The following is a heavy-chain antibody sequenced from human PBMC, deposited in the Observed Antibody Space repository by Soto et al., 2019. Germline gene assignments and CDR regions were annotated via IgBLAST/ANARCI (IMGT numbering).Heavy chain of an antibody. D-gene: IGHD3-3*01. CDR3: ARDQYDFRSGSYYYAMEV. V-gene: IGHV4-61*01. CDR2: IYYTGST. CDR1: GGSVSSESHS. Sequence: QVQLQESGPGLVKPSETLSLTCTVSGGSVSSESHSRSWIRQTPGKGLEWMGYIYYTGSTNYNPSLKGRVTMSVDTSRDQVSLRLRSVTRADTAVYYCARDQYDFRSGSYYYAMEVWGQGTKVTVSS. J-gene: IGHJ6*02.